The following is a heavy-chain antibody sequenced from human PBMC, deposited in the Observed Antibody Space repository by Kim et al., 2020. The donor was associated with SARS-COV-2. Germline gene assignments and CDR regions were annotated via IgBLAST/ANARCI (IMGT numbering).Heavy chain of an antibody. D-gene: IGHD1-1*01. J-gene: IGHJ4*02. CDR3: ATNWNADY. CDR1: GFTFNNYA. CDR2: ISASGGNA. V-gene: IGHV3-23*01. Sequence: GGSLRLSCAASGFTFNNYAMAWVRQAPGKGLEWVSVISASGGNAYYADSVKGRFTISRDNSKITLYLQMDSLRAEDTAVYYCATNWNADYWGQGTLVTVSS.